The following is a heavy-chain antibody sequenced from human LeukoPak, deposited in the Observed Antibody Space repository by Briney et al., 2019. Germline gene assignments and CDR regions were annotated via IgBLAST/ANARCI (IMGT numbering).Heavy chain of an antibody. Sequence: GVLLRRSCAASGFTFSNYWMLWVPQTPGKGLVWVSYINDDGSSTVYADSVKGRFTISRDNAKNTLYLQMDSLTAEDTAVYYCARDDSSARANYWGQGTLVTVSS. CDR3: ARDDSSARANY. J-gene: IGHJ4*02. CDR1: GFTFSNYW. D-gene: IGHD3-22*01. CDR2: INDDGSST. V-gene: IGHV3-74*01.